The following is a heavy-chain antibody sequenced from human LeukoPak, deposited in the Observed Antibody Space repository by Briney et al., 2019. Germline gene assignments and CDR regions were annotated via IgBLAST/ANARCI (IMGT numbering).Heavy chain of an antibody. D-gene: IGHD2-2*01. CDR1: GFTFSDYY. V-gene: IGHV3-11*05. Sequence: GGPLRLSCAASGFTFSDYYMSWIRQAPGKGLEWVSYISSSSSYTNYADSVKGRFTISRDNSKNTLYLQMNSLRVEDTAVYYCARGQSCSSTSCFFDYWGQGTLVTVSS. J-gene: IGHJ4*02. CDR2: ISSSSSYT. CDR3: ARGQSCSSTSCFFDY.